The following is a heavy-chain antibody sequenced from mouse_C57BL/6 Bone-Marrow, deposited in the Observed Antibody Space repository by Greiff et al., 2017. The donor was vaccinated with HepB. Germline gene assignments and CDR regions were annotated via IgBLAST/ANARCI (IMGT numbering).Heavy chain of an antibody. CDR3: AGAPGSSYAIDY. Sequence: QVQLQQSGPGLVKPSQSLFLTCSITGFPITSGYYWIWIRQSPGKPLEWMGYITHSGETFYNPSLQSPISITRETSKNQFFLQFNSVTTEDTAMYYCAGAPGSSYAIDYWGQGTSVTVSS. CDR1: GFPITSGYY. D-gene: IGHD1-1*01. J-gene: IGHJ4*01. V-gene: IGHV12-3*01. CDR2: ITHSGET.